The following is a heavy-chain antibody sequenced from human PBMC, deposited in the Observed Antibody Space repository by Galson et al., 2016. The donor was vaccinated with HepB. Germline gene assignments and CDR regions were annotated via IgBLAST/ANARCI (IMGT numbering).Heavy chain of an antibody. V-gene: IGHV4-4*01. J-gene: IGHJ4*02. Sequence: GLEWIGEIYHSGSTHYNPSLKSRVTISVDKSKNQFSLNLSSVTAADTAVYFCACATYCGGDCYSLDYWGLGTLVAVSS. D-gene: IGHD2-21*02. CDR3: ACATYCGGDCYSLDY. CDR2: IYHSGST.